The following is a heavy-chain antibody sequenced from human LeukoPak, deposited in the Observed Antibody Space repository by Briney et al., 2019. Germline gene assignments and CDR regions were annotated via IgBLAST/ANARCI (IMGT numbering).Heavy chain of an antibody. CDR1: GGSISSYY. CDR3: ARDGIAAAGRDFDY. CDR2: IYTSGST. Sequence: SETLSLTCTVSGGSISSYYWSWIRQPAGKGLEWIGRIYTSGSTNYNPSLKSRVTMSVDTSKNQFSLKLSSVTAADTAVYYCARDGIAAAGRDFDYWGQGTLVTVSS. D-gene: IGHD6-13*01. J-gene: IGHJ4*02. V-gene: IGHV4-4*07.